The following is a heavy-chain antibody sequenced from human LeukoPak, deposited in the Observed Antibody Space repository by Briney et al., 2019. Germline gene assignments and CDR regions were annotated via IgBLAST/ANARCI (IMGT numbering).Heavy chain of an antibody. V-gene: IGHV3-30-3*01. CDR1: GFTFSSYA. Sequence: PGGSLRLSCAASGFTFSSYAVHWVRQAPGKGLEWVAVISYDGSNKYYADSVKGRFTISRDNSKNTLYLQMNSLRAEDTAVYYCARSGYSSSWHYDYWGQGTLVTVSS. CDR2: ISYDGSNK. CDR3: ARSGYSSSWHYDY. D-gene: IGHD6-13*01. J-gene: IGHJ4*02.